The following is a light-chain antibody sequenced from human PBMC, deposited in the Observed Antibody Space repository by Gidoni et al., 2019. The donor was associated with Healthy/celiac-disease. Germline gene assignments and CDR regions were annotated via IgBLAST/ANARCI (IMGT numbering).Light chain of an antibody. V-gene: IGLV1-40*01. J-gene: IGLJ2*01. CDR2: GNS. Sequence: QSVLTQPHSVSGAPGPGVTISCTGSSSNIGAGYDVHWYQQLPGTAPKLLIYGNSNRPSGVPDRFSGSKSGTSASLAITGLQAEDEADYYCQSYDSSLSVLFGGGTKLTVL. CDR1: SSNIGAGYD. CDR3: QSYDSSLSVL.